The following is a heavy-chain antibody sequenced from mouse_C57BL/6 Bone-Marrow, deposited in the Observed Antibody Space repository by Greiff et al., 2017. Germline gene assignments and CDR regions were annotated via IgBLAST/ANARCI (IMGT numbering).Heavy chain of an antibody. J-gene: IGHJ3*01. D-gene: IGHD1-1*01. CDR3: ARDYGSSHLGY. Sequence: VQLKESGPGLVKPSQSLSLTCSVTGYSITSGYYWNWIRQFPGNKLEWMGYISYDGSNNYNPSLKNRISITRDTSKNQFFLKLNSVTTEDTATYYCARDYGSSHLGYWGQGTLVTVSA. V-gene: IGHV3-6*01. CDR1: GYSITSGYY. CDR2: ISYDGSN.